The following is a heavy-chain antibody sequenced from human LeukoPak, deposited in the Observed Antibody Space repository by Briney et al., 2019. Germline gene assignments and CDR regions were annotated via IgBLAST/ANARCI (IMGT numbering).Heavy chain of an antibody. CDR3: ARTYIVVVTAIHYYYYGLDV. D-gene: IGHD2-21*02. CDR1: GYTVTSYY. J-gene: IGHJ6*01. Sequence: ASVKVSCKASGYTVTSYYIHRVRQAPGQELEWMVIINPSGGSTSYAQKIQGRVTMTRDTSTSTVYMELRSLRSDDTAVYYCARTYIVVVTAIHYYYYGLDVWGQGTTVTVSS. CDR2: INPSGGST. V-gene: IGHV1-46*01.